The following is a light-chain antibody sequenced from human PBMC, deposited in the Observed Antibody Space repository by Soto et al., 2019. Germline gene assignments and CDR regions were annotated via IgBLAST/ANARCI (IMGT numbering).Light chain of an antibody. V-gene: IGLV2-8*01. CDR3: SSYAGSNNFGV. J-gene: IGLJ1*01. CDR2: EVS. CDR1: ISDIGGYNY. Sequence: QSALTQPPSASESPGQSVTISCTGSISDIGGYNYVSWYQQHAGKAPKLIIYEVSKRPSGVPDRFSGSKSGNTASLTVSGLQAEDEADYYCSSYAGSNNFGVFGTGTKLTVL.